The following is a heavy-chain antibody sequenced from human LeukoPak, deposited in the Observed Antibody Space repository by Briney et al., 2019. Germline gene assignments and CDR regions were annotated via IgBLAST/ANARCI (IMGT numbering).Heavy chain of an antibody. CDR3: ARYCTSTTCILRGFDY. J-gene: IGHJ4*02. V-gene: IGHV4-38-2*01. CDR1: GYSFTSGHY. Sequence: SETLSLTCSVSGYSFTSGHYRGWIRQPPGKGLEWIANIYHTGSAHYNPSLKSRVTISVDTSKNQFSLKLSSVTAADTAVYYCARYCTSTTCILRGFDYWDQGTLVTVSS. D-gene: IGHD2-2*01. CDR2: IYHTGSA.